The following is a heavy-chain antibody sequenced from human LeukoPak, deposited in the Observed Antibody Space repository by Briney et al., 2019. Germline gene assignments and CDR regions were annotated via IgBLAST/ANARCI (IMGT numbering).Heavy chain of an antibody. CDR3: AELGITMIGGV. Sequence: PGGSLRLSCAASGFTFSSYWMSWVRQAPGKGLEWVANIKQDGSERYYVDSVKGRFTISRDNAKNSLYLQMNSLRAEDTAVYYCAELGITMIGGVWGKGTTVTISS. V-gene: IGHV3-7*01. CDR2: IKQDGSER. D-gene: IGHD3-10*02. CDR1: GFTFSSYW. J-gene: IGHJ6*04.